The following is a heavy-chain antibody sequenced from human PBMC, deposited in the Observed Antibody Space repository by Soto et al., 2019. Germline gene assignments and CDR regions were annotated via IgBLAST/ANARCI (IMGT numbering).Heavy chain of an antibody. CDR3: AKDAPGSGWLSDY. J-gene: IGHJ4*02. CDR2: FGGGGGGT. Sequence: GPLRLSFGASGVTLIIYGLSWVRQAPGKGLEWVSTFGGGGGGTSYADFVRGRFTISRDNSKNTPYLQMNSLRDEDTAVYYRAKDAPGSGWLSDYWGLGTLVTVSS. D-gene: IGHD3-22*01. CDR1: GVTLIIYG. V-gene: IGHV3-23*01.